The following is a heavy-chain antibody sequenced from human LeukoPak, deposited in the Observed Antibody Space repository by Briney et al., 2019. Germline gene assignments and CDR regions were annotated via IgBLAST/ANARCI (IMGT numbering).Heavy chain of an antibody. D-gene: IGHD6-19*01. J-gene: IGHJ4*02. V-gene: IGHV3-23*01. CDR1: GFTFSSYA. CDR3: AKASTYSSGWYLYYFDY. Sequence: GGSLRLSCAASGFTFSSYAMSWVRQAPGKGLEWVSAISGSGGSTYYADSVKGRFTISRDNSKNTLYLQMNSLRAEDTAVYYCAKASTYSSGWYLYYFDYWGQGTLDTVSS. CDR2: ISGSGGST.